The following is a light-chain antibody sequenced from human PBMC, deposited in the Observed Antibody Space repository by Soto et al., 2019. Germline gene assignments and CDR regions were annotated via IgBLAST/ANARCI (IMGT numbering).Light chain of an antibody. Sequence: QSVLTQPASVSGSPGQSITISCTGTSSDVGTYNLVSWYQQHPGKAPKLMIYEVSNRPSGDSNRFSGSKSGNTAFLTISGLQAEDEADYYCSSYTSSSTVVFGTGTKLTVL. CDR2: EVS. CDR1: SSDVGTYNL. CDR3: SSYTSSSTVV. V-gene: IGLV2-14*01. J-gene: IGLJ2*01.